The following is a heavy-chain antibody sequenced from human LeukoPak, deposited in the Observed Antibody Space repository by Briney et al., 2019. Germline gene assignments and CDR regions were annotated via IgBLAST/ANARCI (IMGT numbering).Heavy chain of an antibody. D-gene: IGHD3-9*01. CDR1: GYTVTGYY. V-gene: IGHV1-2*02. J-gene: IGHJ6*02. Sequence: ASVRVSCKAAGYTVTGYYMHWVRQAPGPGVGWMGWSNPNSGGTNYAQKFEGRVTMTRDTPISTAYMELSRLRSDDTAVYYCARALDLLSVWGQGTPVTVSS. CDR2: SNPNSGGT. CDR3: ARALDLLSV.